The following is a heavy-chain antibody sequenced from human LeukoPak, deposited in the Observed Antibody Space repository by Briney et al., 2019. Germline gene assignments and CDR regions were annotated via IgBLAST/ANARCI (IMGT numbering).Heavy chain of an antibody. V-gene: IGHV3-30-3*01. CDR3: ARARGFITMIVVVPPAY. CDR2: ISYDGSNK. Sequence: PGGPLRLSCAASGFTFSSYAMHWVRQAPGKGLEWVAVISYDGSNKYYADSVKGRFTISRDNSKNTLYLQMNSLRAEDTAVYYCARARGFITMIVVVPPAYWGQGTLVTVSS. J-gene: IGHJ4*02. D-gene: IGHD3-22*01. CDR1: GFTFSSYA.